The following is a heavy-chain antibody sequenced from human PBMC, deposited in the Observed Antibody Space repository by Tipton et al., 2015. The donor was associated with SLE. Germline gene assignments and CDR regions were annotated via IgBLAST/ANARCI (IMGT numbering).Heavy chain of an antibody. V-gene: IGHV1-69*01. J-gene: IGHJ4*02. Sequence: QSGPEVKKPGSSVKVSCKASGGTFSSYAISWVRQAPGQGLEWMGGIIPIFARAKYAEKFQGRVTITVDQSTTTVYMDLSSLRFEDTAVYYCARDNRGSYWGPFDYWGQGTLVTVSS. D-gene: IGHD3-16*01. CDR1: GGTFSSYA. CDR2: IIPIFARA. CDR3: ARDNRGSYWGPFDY.